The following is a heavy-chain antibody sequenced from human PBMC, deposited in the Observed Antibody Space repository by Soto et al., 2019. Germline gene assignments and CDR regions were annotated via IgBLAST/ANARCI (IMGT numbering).Heavy chain of an antibody. J-gene: IGHJ5*02. CDR2: IYYSGST. V-gene: IGHV4-31*09. D-gene: IGHD6-13*01. CDR3: AGNTWSSWSTFDP. Sequence: PSETLSLTCTVSGVSISSGGYYWSWIRQHPGKGLEWIGYIYYSGSTYYNPSLKSRVTISVDRSKNQFSLKLSSVTAADTAVYYCAGNTWSSWSTFDPWGQGTLVTVS. CDR1: GVSISSGGYY.